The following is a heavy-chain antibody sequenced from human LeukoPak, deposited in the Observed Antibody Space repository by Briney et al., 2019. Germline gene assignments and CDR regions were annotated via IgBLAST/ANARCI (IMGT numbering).Heavy chain of an antibody. D-gene: IGHD1-26*01. J-gene: IGHJ6*02. CDR1: GFNFNYVW. CDR3: TTERNWELLRPYGLDI. Sequence: GGSLRLSYAASGFNFNYVWMNWVRQAPGKGLKWVGRIRTKNEGETTDYAAPVKGRFTISRDDSKTTLYLHMNSLKTEDSAVYYCTTERNWELLRPYGLDIWGQGTTVTVSS. V-gene: IGHV3-15*01. CDR2: IRTKNEGETT.